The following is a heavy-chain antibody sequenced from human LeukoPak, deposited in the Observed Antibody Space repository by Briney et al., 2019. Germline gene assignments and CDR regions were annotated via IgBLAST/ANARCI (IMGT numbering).Heavy chain of an antibody. V-gene: IGHV4-34*01. Sequence: PGGSLRLSCAASGFTFSSYAMSWVRQPPGKGLEWIGEINHSGSTNYNPSLKSRVTISVDTSKNQFSLKLSSVTAADTAVYYCAREMRIGRITMVRGVIRSSNWFDPWGQGTLVTVSS. CDR1: GFTFSSYA. D-gene: IGHD3-10*01. J-gene: IGHJ5*02. CDR2: INHSGST. CDR3: AREMRIGRITMVRGVIRSSNWFDP.